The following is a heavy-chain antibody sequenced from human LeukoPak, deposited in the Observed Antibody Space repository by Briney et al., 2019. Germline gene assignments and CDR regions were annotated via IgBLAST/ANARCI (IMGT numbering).Heavy chain of an antibody. V-gene: IGHV3-48*04. D-gene: IGHD6-25*01. CDR1: GFSFSVNS. Sequence: GGSLRLSCTASGFSFSVNSMNWVRRAPGEGLEWISYISSGSSVIYYADSVKGRFTVSRDNAKNSLYLQMYSLRAEDTAVYYCARDGGGPDAFDLWGQGTMVTVSS. CDR3: ARDGGGPDAFDL. J-gene: IGHJ3*01. CDR2: ISSGSSVI.